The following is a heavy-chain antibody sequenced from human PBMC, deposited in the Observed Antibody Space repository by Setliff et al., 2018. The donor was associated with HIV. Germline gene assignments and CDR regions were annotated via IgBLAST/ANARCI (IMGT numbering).Heavy chain of an antibody. CDR3: ATVPLGDWSFDS. Sequence: ASVKVSCKASGYTFTSYYLHWVRQAPGQGLEWMGMINPSGGSASYAQKFQGRVTMSRDTSTSTAYMELRRLRSDDTAVYYCATVPLGDWSFDSWGQGTLVTVSS. CDR2: INPSGGSA. D-gene: IGHD3-9*01. J-gene: IGHJ4*02. CDR1: GYTFTSYY. V-gene: IGHV1-46*01.